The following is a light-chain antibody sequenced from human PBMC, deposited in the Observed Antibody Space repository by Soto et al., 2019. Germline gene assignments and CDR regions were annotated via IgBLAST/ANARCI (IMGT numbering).Light chain of an antibody. Sequence: DIQMTQSPSSLSASVGDRVTITCRASQRVSTYLNWYQQKPEKAPKLLIYAASSLQSGVPSRFSGSGSGTDFTLTISSLQPEDFVIYYCQQYNNWPPMSTFGQGTKLEMK. CDR1: QRVSTY. J-gene: IGKJ2*01. V-gene: IGKV1-39*01. CDR3: QQYNNWPPMST. CDR2: AAS.